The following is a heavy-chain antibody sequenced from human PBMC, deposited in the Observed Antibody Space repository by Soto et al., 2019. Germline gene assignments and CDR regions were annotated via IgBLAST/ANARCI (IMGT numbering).Heavy chain of an antibody. V-gene: IGHV3-33*01. J-gene: IGHJ4*02. CDR2: IWYDGSNK. D-gene: IGHD3-10*01. CDR1: GFTFSSYG. Sequence: QVHLVESGGGVVQPGRSLRLSCAASGFTFSSYGMHWVRQAPGKGLEWVAVIWYDGSNKYYADSVKGRFTISRDNSKNTLYLQMNSLRAEDTAVYYCARGMVRGVSYYFDYWGQGTLVTVSS. CDR3: ARGMVRGVSYYFDY.